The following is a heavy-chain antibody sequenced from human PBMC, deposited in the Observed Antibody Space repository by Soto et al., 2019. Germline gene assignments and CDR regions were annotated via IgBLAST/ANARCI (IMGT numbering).Heavy chain of an antibody. CDR3: ARLSSCISTSCYEGGYYYGMDV. CDR1: GGSISSSSYY. D-gene: IGHD2-2*01. J-gene: IGHJ6*02. Sequence: SETLSLTCTVSGGSISSSSYYWGWIRQPPGKGLEWIWSIYYSGSTYYNPSLKSRVTISVDTSKNQFSLKLSSVTAADTAVYYCARLSSCISTSCYEGGYYYGMDVWGQGTTVTVSS. V-gene: IGHV4-39*01. CDR2: IYYSGST.